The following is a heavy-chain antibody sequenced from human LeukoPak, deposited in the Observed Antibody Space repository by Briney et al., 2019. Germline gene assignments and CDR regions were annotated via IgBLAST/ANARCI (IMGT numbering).Heavy chain of an antibody. Sequence: PGGSLRLSCAASGFTLSSYAMSWVRQAPGKGLEWVSAISDSGNTYHADSVKGRFTISRDNSKNTLYLQMNSLRAEDTAVYYCAKDDYYEYWGQGTLVTVSS. V-gene: IGHV3-23*01. CDR1: GFTLSSYA. J-gene: IGHJ4*02. CDR3: AKDDYYEY. CDR2: ISDSGNT.